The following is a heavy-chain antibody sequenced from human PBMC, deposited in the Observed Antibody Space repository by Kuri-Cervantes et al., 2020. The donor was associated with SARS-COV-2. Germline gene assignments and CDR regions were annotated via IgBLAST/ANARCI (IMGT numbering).Heavy chain of an antibody. CDR2: INPNSGGT. D-gene: IGHD5-18*01. Sequence: ASVKVSCKASGYTFTGYYMHWVRQAPGQGLEWMGWINPNSGGTNYAQKFQGWVTMTRDTYISTAYMELSRLRSDDTAAYYCARGLDTAMAYYFDYWGQGTLVTVSS. V-gene: IGHV1-2*04. CDR1: GYTFTGYY. CDR3: ARGLDTAMAYYFDY. J-gene: IGHJ4*02.